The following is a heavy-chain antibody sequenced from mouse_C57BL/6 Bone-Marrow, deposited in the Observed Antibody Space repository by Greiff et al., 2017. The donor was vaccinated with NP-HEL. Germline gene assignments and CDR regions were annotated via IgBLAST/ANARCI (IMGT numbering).Heavy chain of an antibody. Sequence: VQRVESGAELARPGASVKLSCKASGYTFTSYGISWVKQRTGQGLEWIGEIYPRSGNTYYNEKFKGKATLTADKSSSTAYMELRSLTSEDSAVYFCARWALIYYGSSYNWGQGTTLTVSS. D-gene: IGHD1-1*01. J-gene: IGHJ2*01. CDR3: ARWALIYYGSSYN. CDR2: IYPRSGNT. CDR1: GYTFTSYG. V-gene: IGHV1-81*01.